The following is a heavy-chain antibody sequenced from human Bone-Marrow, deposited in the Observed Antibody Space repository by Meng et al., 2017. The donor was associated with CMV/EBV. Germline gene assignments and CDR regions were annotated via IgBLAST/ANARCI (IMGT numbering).Heavy chain of an antibody. J-gene: IGHJ4*02. V-gene: IGHV1-8*01. CDR2: MNPNSGNT. Sequence: SCKTSGYTFTSYDVHWVRQDTGHGLEWMGWMNPNSGNTGYLQKFQDRVTMTRNTSISTAYMELSSLTSEDTAIYYCARFASGSSTNWGQGTLVTVSS. CDR1: GYTFTSYD. D-gene: IGHD3-10*01. CDR3: ARFASGSSTN.